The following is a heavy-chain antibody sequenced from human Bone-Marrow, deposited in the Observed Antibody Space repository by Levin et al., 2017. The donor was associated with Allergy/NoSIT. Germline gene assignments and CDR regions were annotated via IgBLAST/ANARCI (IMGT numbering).Heavy chain of an antibody. CDR3: VGTYASRFGD. CDR2: ARSKTGGGTA. V-gene: IGHV3-15*01. D-gene: IGHD4-17*01. J-gene: IGHJ4*02. Sequence: SCAASGFTFSNAWMTWVRQAPGKGLEWVGRARSKTGGGTADYAAAVQGRFTISRDDSKNTLYLQMSSLKTDDTAVYYCVGTYASRFGDWGQGALVTVSS. CDR1: GFTFSNAW.